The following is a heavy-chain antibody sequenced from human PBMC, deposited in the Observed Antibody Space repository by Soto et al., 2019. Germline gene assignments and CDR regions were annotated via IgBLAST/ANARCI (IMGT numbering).Heavy chain of an antibody. CDR2: ISGSGGI. D-gene: IGHD3-22*01. V-gene: IGHV3-23*01. CDR3: AKDISYDTSGGASDV. CDR1: GFTSSSYA. Sequence: GGSLRLSCAASGFTSSSYAMSWVRQAPGKGLEWVSAISGSGGIDYAESVKGRFTISRDNSKNSLYLQMKGLRPEDTALYFCAKDISYDTSGGASDVWGQGTMVTVSS. J-gene: IGHJ3*01.